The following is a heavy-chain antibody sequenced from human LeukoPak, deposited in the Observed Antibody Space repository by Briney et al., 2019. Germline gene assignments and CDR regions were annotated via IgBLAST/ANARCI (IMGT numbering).Heavy chain of an antibody. CDR3: AKDISYWYYDSGGYYTFDY. V-gene: IGHV3-43*02. CDR2: ISGDGCST. CDR1: GFTFDDYA. J-gene: IGHJ4*02. D-gene: IGHD3-22*01. Sequence: PGGSLRLSCAASGFTFDDYAMQWVRQAPGKCLEWVSLISGDGCSTYYAESVKGRFTISRDNSKNSLYLQMNSLRTEDTALYYCAKDISYWYYDSGGYYTFDYWGQGTLVTVSS.